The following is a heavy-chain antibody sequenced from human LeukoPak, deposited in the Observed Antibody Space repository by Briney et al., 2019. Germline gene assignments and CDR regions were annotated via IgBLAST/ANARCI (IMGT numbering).Heavy chain of an antibody. J-gene: IGHJ4*02. CDR2: IEYDGSNK. CDR3: AKPPYDSSGYYQSTFEY. D-gene: IGHD3-22*01. V-gene: IGHV3-30*18. CDR1: GFTFSSYG. Sequence: GGSLRLSCAASGFTFSSYGMHWVRQAPGKGLEWVAVIEYDGSNKYYADSVKGRFTIPRDNSKNTLYLQMNSLRAENTAVYYCAKPPYDSSGYYQSTFEYWGQGTLVTVSS.